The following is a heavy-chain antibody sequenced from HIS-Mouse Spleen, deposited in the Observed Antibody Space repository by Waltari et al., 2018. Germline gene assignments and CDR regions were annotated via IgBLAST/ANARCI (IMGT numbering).Heavy chain of an antibody. V-gene: IGHV4-39*07. CDR2: IYYSGST. D-gene: IGHD2-15*01. J-gene: IGHJ4*02. CDR3: ASGVVVAATAVHFDY. CDR1: GCSISSSSYS. Sequence: QLQLQESGPGLVKPSETLSLTCTVSGCSISSSSYSWCWIRQPPGKGLEWIGSIYYSGSTYYNPSLKSRVTISVDTSKNQFSLKLSSVTAADTAVYYCASGVVVAATAVHFDYWGQGTLVTVSS.